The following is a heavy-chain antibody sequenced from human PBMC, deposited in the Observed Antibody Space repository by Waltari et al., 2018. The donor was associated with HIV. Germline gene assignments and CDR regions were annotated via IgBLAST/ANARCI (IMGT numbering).Heavy chain of an antibody. V-gene: IGHV3-74*02. Sequence: EVQLVESGGSLVQPGGSLRLSCAASGFTFSSYWMHWVRQAPGKGLVWVSLINNDGGSTSYADSVKGRFTISRDNAKNTLYLQMNSLRAEDTAVYYCATEESTPDDAFDIWGQGTMVTVSS. CDR1: GFTFSSYW. CDR2: INNDGGST. J-gene: IGHJ3*02. CDR3: ATEESTPDDAFDI.